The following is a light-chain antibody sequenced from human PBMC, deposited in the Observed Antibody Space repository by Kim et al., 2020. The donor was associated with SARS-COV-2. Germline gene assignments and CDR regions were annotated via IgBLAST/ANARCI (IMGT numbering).Light chain of an antibody. V-gene: IGLV10-54*04. J-gene: IGLJ1*01. Sequence: RQAATLTCTGNINNVGNQGAAWRQQHQGHPPKLLSYRDNNRPSGISERFSASRSGNTASLTIAGLQPEDKADYYCSAWDSSLSGYVFGTGTKVTVL. CDR1: INNVGNQG. CDR3: SAWDSSLSGYV. CDR2: RDN.